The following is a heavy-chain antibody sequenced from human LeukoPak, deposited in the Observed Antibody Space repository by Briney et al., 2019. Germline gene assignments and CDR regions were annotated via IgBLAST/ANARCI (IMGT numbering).Heavy chain of an antibody. J-gene: IGHJ4*02. CDR3: AREVPYDSSRYYQPFDY. D-gene: IGHD3-22*01. CDR2: ISPIFGTA. Sequence: SVKVSCKASGGSFSSYTIDWVRQAPGQGLEWMGGISPIFGTANYAQKLQGRVTMTTDTSTSTAYMELRSLRSDDTAVYYCAREVPYDSSRYYQPFDYWGQGTLVTVSS. V-gene: IGHV1-69*05. CDR1: GGSFSSYT.